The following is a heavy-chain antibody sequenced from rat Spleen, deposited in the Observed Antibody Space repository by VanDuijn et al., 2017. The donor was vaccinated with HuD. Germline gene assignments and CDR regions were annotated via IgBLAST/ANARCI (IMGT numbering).Heavy chain of an antibody. CDR2: ISYDGSST. Sequence: EVQLVESGGGLVQPGRSLKLSCAASGFTFSNYAMAWVRQAPTKGLGWVATISYDGSSTYYRDSVKGRFTISRDNAKSTLYLQMDSLRSEDTATYYCATDRDYYISYIPRFAYWGQGTLVTVSS. V-gene: IGHV5-29*01. CDR3: ATDRDYYISYIPRFAY. D-gene: IGHD1-2*01. CDR1: GFTFSNYA. J-gene: IGHJ3*01.